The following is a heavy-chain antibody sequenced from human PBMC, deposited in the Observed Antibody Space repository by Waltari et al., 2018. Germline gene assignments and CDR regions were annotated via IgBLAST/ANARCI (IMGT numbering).Heavy chain of an antibody. J-gene: IGHJ4*02. D-gene: IGHD7-27*01. CDR2: IRSRFKDDET. V-gene: IGHV3-73*01. Sequence: EVQLVESGGALVKPGGSLKLPFAASGPILRDYAIHWVRQASGKGLEWVGRIRSRFKDDETAYAESAQGRFTISRDDSKNTAYLEMNSLKTDDTAVYYCIRPFEMGIDWGQGTQVTVSS. CDR3: IRPFEMGID. CDR1: GPILRDYA.